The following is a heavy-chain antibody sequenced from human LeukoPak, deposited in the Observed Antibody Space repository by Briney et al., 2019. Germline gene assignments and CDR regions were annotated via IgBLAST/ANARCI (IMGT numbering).Heavy chain of an antibody. CDR2: IIPIFGTA. CDR1: GGTFSSYA. Sequence: ASVKVSCKASGGTFSSYAISWVRQAPGQGLEWMGGIIPIFGTANYAQKFQGRVTITTDESTSTAYMELSSLRSEDTAVYYCARDLATSGWTGAFDYWGQGTLVTVSS. D-gene: IGHD6-19*01. J-gene: IGHJ4*02. V-gene: IGHV1-69*05. CDR3: ARDLATSGWTGAFDY.